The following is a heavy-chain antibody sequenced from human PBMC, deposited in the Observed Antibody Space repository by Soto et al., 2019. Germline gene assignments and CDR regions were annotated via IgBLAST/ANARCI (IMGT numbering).Heavy chain of an antibody. CDR3: ARSPFNFWSYFDY. V-gene: IGHV4-39*01. J-gene: IGHJ4*02. CDR1: GGSISSSSYY. D-gene: IGHD3-3*01. Sequence: SETLSLTCTVSGGSISSSSYYWGWIRQPPGKGLEWIGSIYYSGSTYYNPSLKSRVTISVDTSKNQFSLKLSSVTAADTAVYYCARSPFNFWSYFDYWGQGTLVTVSS. CDR2: IYYSGST.